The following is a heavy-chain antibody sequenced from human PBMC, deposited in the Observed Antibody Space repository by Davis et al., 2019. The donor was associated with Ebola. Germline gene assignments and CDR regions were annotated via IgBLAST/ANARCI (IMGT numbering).Heavy chain of an antibody. J-gene: IGHJ5*02. Sequence: AASAKVSCKASGYTFTDHYMHWVRQAPGQGLEWMGWIYPSSGGTNYAQKFQGRVTLTRDTSISTAYMELSRLTPDDTAVYYCVKGPESARIPMIVVVSNWLDPWGQGTLVTVSS. V-gene: IGHV1-2*02. CDR1: GYTFTDHY. CDR3: VKGPESARIPMIVVVSNWLDP. D-gene: IGHD3-22*01. CDR2: IYPSSGGT.